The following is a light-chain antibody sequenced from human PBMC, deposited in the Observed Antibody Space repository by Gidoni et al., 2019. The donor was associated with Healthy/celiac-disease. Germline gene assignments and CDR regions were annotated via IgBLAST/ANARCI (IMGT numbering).Light chain of an antibody. J-gene: IGKJ3*01. CDR1: QSVSSN. Sequence: EIVMTQSPATLSLSPGERATLSCRASQSVSSNLAWYQQKPGQAPRLLIYGASTRATGIPARFSGSGSGTEFTLTISSLQSEDLAVYYCQQYNNWPPEGTFGPGTKVDIK. V-gene: IGKV3-15*01. CDR2: GAS. CDR3: QQYNNWPPEGT.